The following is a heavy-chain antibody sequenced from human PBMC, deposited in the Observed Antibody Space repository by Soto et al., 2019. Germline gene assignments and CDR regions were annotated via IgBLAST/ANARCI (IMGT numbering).Heavy chain of an antibody. Sequence: QVQLQQWGAGLLKPSETLSLTCAVYGGSFSDYYWNWIRQPPGKGLEWIGEIDHSGRTKYNPSLKSRVTRSVDTSKKQFSLRLSSVTAADTAVYYCASWGLTVTSFDYWGQGTLVTVSS. CDR3: ASWGLTVTSFDY. J-gene: IGHJ4*02. V-gene: IGHV4-34*01. D-gene: IGHD4-17*01. CDR2: IDHSGRT. CDR1: GGSFSDYY.